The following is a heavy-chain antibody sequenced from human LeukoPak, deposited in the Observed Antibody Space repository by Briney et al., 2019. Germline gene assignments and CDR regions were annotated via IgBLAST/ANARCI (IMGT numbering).Heavy chain of an antibody. Sequence: SETLSLTCTVSGGSISSYYWSWIRQPPGKGLEWIGYIYTSGSTNYNPSLKSRVTMSVDTSKNQFSLKLSSVTAADTAVYYCARGTYYYDSSGYYAFDIWGQGTMVTVSS. J-gene: IGHJ3*02. CDR2: IYTSGST. D-gene: IGHD3-22*01. V-gene: IGHV4-4*08. CDR3: ARGTYYYDSSGYYAFDI. CDR1: GGSISSYY.